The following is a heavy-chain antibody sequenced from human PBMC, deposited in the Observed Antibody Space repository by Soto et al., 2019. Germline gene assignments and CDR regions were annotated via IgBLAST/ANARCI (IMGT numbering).Heavy chain of an antibody. CDR2: IWYDGSTK. Sequence: QVQLVESGGGVVQPGRSLRLSCAASGFTFSNYGMHWVRQAPGKGLEWVAVIWYDGSTKYYADSVKGRFTISRDNSKNTLFLQMNSVRAEDTAVYYCARRLRNTFDCWGQGTLVTVSS. V-gene: IGHV3-33*01. CDR3: ARRLRNTFDC. J-gene: IGHJ4*02. CDR1: GFTFSNYG.